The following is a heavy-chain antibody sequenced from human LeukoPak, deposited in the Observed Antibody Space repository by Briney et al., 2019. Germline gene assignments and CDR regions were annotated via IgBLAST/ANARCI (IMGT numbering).Heavy chain of an antibody. CDR1: GYTFNNHY. J-gene: IGHJ4*02. D-gene: IGHD6-19*01. CDR3: ARQGTYSSAIGMGY. CDR2: INPSGGST. Sequence: ASVKVSCKASGYTFNNHYMYWVRQAPGQGLEWMGVINPSGGSTSYAQKFQGRVTTTRDTSTRTVYMEVNSLRSENTAVYYCARQGTYSSAIGMGYWGQGTLVTVSS. V-gene: IGHV1-46*02.